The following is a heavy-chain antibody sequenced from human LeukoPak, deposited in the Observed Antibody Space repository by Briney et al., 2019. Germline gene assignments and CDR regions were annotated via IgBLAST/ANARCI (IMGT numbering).Heavy chain of an antibody. CDR2: VSFSGHST. Sequence: GGSLRLSCAASGFTFSTYAMSWVRQAPGKGLEWVSVVSFSGHSTYYADSVKGRFTISRDNSKNTLYLQMNSLRAEDTAVYYCAKLRYFDWLLRTIDYWGQGILVTVSS. V-gene: IGHV3-23*01. J-gene: IGHJ4*02. CDR1: GFTFSTYA. CDR3: AKLRYFDWLLRTIDY. D-gene: IGHD3-9*01.